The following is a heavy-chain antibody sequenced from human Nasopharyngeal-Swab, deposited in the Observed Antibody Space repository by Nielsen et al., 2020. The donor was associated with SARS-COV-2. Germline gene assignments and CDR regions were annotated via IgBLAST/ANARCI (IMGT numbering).Heavy chain of an antibody. CDR3: VRSSSWYYFDY. CDR1: GDSIAYSTFY. Sequence: SETLSLTCTVSGDSIAYSTFYWGWLRPPPGKGLEWFGNIYYNGNTYQNPSLKSRLTISVDKSKNQFSLQLSSVTAADTAVYYCVRSSSWYYFDYWAQGTQVTVSS. V-gene: IGHV4-39*01. J-gene: IGHJ4*02. D-gene: IGHD6-13*01. CDR2: IYYNGNT.